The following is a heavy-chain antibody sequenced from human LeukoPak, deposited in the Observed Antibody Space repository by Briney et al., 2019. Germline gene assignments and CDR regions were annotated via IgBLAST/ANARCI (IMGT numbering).Heavy chain of an antibody. CDR1: GFSLSTSGMC. D-gene: IGHD1-1*01. Sequence: SGPALVKPTQTLTLTCTLSGFSLSTSGMCVTWIRQPPGKALEWLARIDWDDAKYYSTSLKTRLTISKDTSINQVVLTMTSMDHVDTATYYCARMISVGNWNFDYWGQGTLVTVSS. J-gene: IGHJ4*02. CDR3: ARMISVGNWNFDY. V-gene: IGHV2-70*11. CDR2: IDWDDAK.